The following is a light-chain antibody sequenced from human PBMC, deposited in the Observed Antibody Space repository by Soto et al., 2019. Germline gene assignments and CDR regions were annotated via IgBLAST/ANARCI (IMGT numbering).Light chain of an antibody. CDR3: QQYSNWPT. CDR1: QSVSAN. Sequence: EIAMTQSPATLSVSPGERATFSCRSSQSVSANLAWYQQKPGQAPRLLIYGASTRATGIPARFSGSGSGTEFTLTISSLQSGDFAVYYCQQYSNWPTFGQGTKVDIK. CDR2: GAS. V-gene: IGKV3-15*01. J-gene: IGKJ1*01.